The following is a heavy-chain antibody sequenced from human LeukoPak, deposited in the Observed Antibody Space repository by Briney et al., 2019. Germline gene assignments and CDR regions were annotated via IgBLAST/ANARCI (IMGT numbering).Heavy chain of an antibody. D-gene: IGHD3-9*01. CDR1: GYTFTSYG. CDR2: ISAYNGNT. Sequence: ASVKVSCKASGYTFTSYGISWVRQAPGQGLEWMGWISAYNGNTNYAQKLQGRVTMTTDTSTSTAYMELRSLRSDDTAVYYCARHVLRYFDWLQNWFDPWGQETLVTVSS. J-gene: IGHJ5*02. CDR3: ARHVLRYFDWLQNWFDP. V-gene: IGHV1-18*01.